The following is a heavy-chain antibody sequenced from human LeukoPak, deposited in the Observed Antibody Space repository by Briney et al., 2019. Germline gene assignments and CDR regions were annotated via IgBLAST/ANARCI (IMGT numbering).Heavy chain of an antibody. CDR1: GGSISSGSYY. CDR2: IYTSGST. Sequence: SQTLSLTCTVSGGSISSGSYYWSWIRQPAGKGLEWIGRIYTSGSTNYNPSLKSRVTISVDTSKNQFSLKLSSVTAADTAVYYCARKGRDDYEGFDYWGQGTLVTVSS. J-gene: IGHJ4*02. V-gene: IGHV4-61*02. D-gene: IGHD5-24*01. CDR3: ARKGRDDYEGFDY.